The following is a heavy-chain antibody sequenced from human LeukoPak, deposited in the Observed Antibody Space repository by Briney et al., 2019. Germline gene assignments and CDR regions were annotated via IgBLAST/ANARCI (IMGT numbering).Heavy chain of an antibody. CDR1: GDTFSSYA. CDR2: IIPILGIA. D-gene: IGHD2-15*01. V-gene: IGHV1-69*04. J-gene: IGHJ5*02. CDR3: ATIPLGSCYSCNWFDP. Sequence: VASVKVSCKASGDTFSSYAISWVRQAPGQGLEWMGRIIPILGIANYAQKFQGRVTITADKSTSTAYMELSSLRSEDTAVYYCATIPLGSCYSCNWFDPWGQGTLVTVSS.